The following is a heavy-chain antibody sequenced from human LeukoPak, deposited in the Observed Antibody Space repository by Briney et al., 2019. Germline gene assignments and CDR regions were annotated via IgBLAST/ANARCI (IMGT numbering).Heavy chain of an antibody. V-gene: IGHV3-30-3*01. CDR2: ISYDGSNK. CDR1: GFTFSSYA. D-gene: IGHD1-7*01. Sequence: PGGFLRLSCAASGFTFSSYAMHWVRQAPGKGLEWVAVISYDGSNKYYADSVKGRFTISRDNSKNTLYLQMNSLRAEDTAVYYCARSELRGDYFDYWGQGTLVTVSS. J-gene: IGHJ4*02. CDR3: ARSELRGDYFDY.